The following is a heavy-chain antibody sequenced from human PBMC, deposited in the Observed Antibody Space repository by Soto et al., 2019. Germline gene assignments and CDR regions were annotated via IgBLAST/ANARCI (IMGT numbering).Heavy chain of an antibody. Sequence: GGSLRLSCAASGFTFSSYGMHWVRQAPGKGLEWVAVISYDGSNKYYADSVKARFTISRDNSKNTLYLQMNSLRAEDTAVYYCAKDYGRYCSGGSCYHFDYWGQGTLVTVSS. CDR3: AKDYGRYCSGGSCYHFDY. D-gene: IGHD2-15*01. J-gene: IGHJ4*02. CDR2: ISYDGSNK. CDR1: GFTFSSYG. V-gene: IGHV3-30*18.